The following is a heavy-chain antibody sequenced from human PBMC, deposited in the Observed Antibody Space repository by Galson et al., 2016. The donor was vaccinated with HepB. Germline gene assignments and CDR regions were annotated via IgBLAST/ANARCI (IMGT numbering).Heavy chain of an antibody. D-gene: IGHD1-20*01. CDR2: IKQDGSEK. CDR1: GFTFSSYA. J-gene: IGHJ6*02. V-gene: IGHV3-7*01. Sequence: SLRLSCAASGFTFSSYAMSWVRQAPGKGLEWVAKIKQDGSEKYYVDSVKGRFTISRDNAKNALYLQMNSLRVVDTAVYYCARTITGTPWHLYYYGMDVWGQGTTVSVSS. CDR3: ARTITGTPWHLYYYGMDV.